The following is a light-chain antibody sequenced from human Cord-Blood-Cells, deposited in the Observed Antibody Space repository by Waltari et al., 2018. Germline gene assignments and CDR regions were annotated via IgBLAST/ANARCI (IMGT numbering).Light chain of an antibody. Sequence: DIQMPYSPSSLSASVGDRVTITCQASQDISNYLNWYQQKPGKAPKLMIYDASNFETGVPSRFSGSGSGTDFTFTISSLQPEDIATYYCQQYDNLPLTFGGGTKVEIK. CDR2: DAS. J-gene: IGKJ4*01. CDR1: QDISNY. CDR3: QQYDNLPLT. V-gene: IGKV1-33*01.